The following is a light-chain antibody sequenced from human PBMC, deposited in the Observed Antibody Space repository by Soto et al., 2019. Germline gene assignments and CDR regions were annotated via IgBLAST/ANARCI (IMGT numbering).Light chain of an antibody. CDR1: QSVSNN. J-gene: IGKJ1*01. CDR2: GAS. CDR3: QQYNNWPRT. V-gene: IGKV3-15*01. Sequence: TVMTQSPPALSVSQGEKATLSCRASQSVSNNLAWYQQKPGQAPRLLIYGASTRATGIPARFSGSGSGTEFTLTISSLQSEDFAVYYCQQYNNWPRTFGQGTKVDIK.